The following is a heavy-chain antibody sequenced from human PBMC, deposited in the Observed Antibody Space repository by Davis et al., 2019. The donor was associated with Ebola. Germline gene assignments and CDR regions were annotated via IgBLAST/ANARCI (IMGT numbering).Heavy chain of an antibody. Sequence: GESLKISCAASGFTFSSYGMHWVRQAPGKGLVWVSRINSDGSSTSYADSVKGRFTISRDNAKNTLYLQMNSLRAEDTAVYYCSAAAAGTVDYWGQGTLVTVSS. J-gene: IGHJ4*02. V-gene: IGHV3-74*01. CDR2: INSDGSST. CDR1: GFTFSSYG. CDR3: SAAAAGTVDY. D-gene: IGHD6-13*01.